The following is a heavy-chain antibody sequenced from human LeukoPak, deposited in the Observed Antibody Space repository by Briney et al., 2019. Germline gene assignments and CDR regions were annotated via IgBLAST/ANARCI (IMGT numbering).Heavy chain of an antibody. CDR2: IYHSGST. J-gene: IGHJ5*02. CDR1: GGSISSSSYY. CDR3: ARDEHDYSSRNGENWFDP. V-gene: IGHV4-39*07. D-gene: IGHD4-11*01. Sequence: SETLSLTCTVSGGSISSSSYYWGWIRQPPGKGLEWIGSIYHSGSTYYNPSLKSRVTISVDTSKNQFSLKLSSVTAADTAVYYCARDEHDYSSRNGENWFDPWGQGTLVTVSS.